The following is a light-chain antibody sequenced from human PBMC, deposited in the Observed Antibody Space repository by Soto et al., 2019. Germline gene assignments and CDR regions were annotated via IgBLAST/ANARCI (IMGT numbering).Light chain of an antibody. J-gene: IGKJ4*01. CDR3: QKYDSAPLT. CDR1: QGIRNY. CDR2: DAS. V-gene: IGKV1-27*01. Sequence: DIPVTQSPSSLSASVGDRITITCRASQGIRNYLAWYQQKLGKVPKLLIYDASTLQSGAPSRFSGGGSGTDFTLTINSLQPEDVATYYCQKYDSAPLTFGGGTKVEIK.